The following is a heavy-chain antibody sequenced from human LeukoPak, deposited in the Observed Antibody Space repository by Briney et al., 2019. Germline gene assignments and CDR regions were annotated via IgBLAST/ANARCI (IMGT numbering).Heavy chain of an antibody. CDR3: ARASTQSMVRGVISDYYFDY. CDR2: IYYSGST. J-gene: IGHJ4*02. Sequence: PSETLSLTCTVSGGSISSSSYYWGWIRQPPGKGLEWIGSIYYSGSTYYNPSLKSRVTISVDTSENQFSLKLSSVTAADTAVYYCARASTQSMVRGVISDYYFDYWGQGTLVTVSS. V-gene: IGHV4-39*01. D-gene: IGHD3-10*01. CDR1: GGSISSSSYY.